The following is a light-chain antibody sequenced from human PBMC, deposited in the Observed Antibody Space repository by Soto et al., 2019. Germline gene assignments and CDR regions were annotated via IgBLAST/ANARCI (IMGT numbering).Light chain of an antibody. CDR3: QQYNGYSRT. CDR1: QGINHY. CDR2: DAS. J-gene: IGKJ1*01. V-gene: IGKV1-16*01. Sequence: DIQMSQSPSSLSASVGDRVTITCRASQGINHYLAWFQQKPGKAPKLLIYDASSLESGVPSRFSGSGSGTEFTLTISSMQPDDFATFYCQQYNGYSRTFGQGTKVDIK.